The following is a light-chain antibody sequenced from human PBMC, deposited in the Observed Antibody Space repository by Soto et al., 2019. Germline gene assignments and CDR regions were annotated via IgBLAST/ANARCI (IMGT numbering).Light chain of an antibody. V-gene: IGKV3-20*01. CDR2: GAS. Sequence: EIVLTQSPGTLSLSPGERVTLSCRASQSVSSSYLAWYQQKPGQAPRLLIYGASSRATGIPDRFSGSGSGTDFTLTISRLESEDFAVYYSQPYGRPSYTFGQGTKLEIK. CDR1: QSVSSSY. CDR3: QPYGRPSYT. J-gene: IGKJ2*01.